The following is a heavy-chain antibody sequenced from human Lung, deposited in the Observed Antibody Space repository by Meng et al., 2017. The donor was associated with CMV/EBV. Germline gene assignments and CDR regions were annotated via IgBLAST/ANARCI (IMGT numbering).Heavy chain of an antibody. J-gene: IGHJ5*02. CDR2: ISSSSSYI. Sequence: RRAPGKELMWISSISSSSSYIYYEDSVKGRFTISRDNAKSSLYLQMNSLRAEDTAVYYCARTSLEGHYYDSSGYYGNWFDPWGQGTLVTVSS. CDR3: ARTSLEGHYYDSSGYYGNWFDP. D-gene: IGHD3-22*01. V-gene: IGHV3-21*01.